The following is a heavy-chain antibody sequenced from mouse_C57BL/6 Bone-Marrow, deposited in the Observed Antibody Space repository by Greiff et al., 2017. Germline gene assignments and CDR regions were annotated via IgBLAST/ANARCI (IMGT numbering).Heavy chain of an antibody. V-gene: IGHV1-52*01. Sequence: QVQLQQPGAELVRPGSSVKLSCKASGYTFTSYWMHWVKQRPIQGLEWIGNIDPSDSETHYNQKFKDKATLTVDKSSSTAYMQLSSLTSEDSAVYYCERRGSGYSFAYWGQGTLVTVSA. D-gene: IGHD3-2*02. CDR2: IDPSDSET. CDR1: GYTFTSYW. CDR3: ERRGSGYSFAY. J-gene: IGHJ3*01.